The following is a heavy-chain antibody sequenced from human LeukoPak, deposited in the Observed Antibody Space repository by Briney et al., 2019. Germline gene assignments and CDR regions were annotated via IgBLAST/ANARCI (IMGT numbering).Heavy chain of an antibody. J-gene: IGHJ3*02. CDR1: GFTFSSYW. CDR2: INSDGSST. D-gene: IGHD2-2*01. CDR3: THCSSTSWSSFCAFDI. Sequence: TGGSLRLSCAASGFTFSSYWMHWVRQAPGKGLVWVSRINSDGSSTSYADSVKGRFTISRDNAKNTLYLQMNSLRAEDTAVYYCTHCSSTSWSSFCAFDIWGQGTMVTVSS. V-gene: IGHV3-74*01.